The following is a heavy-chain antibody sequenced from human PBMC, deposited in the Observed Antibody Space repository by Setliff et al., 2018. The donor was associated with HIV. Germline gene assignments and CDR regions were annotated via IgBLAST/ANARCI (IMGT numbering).Heavy chain of an antibody. V-gene: IGHV4-38-2*01. J-gene: IGHJ4*02. D-gene: IGHD3-22*01. CDR3: ARLRITMIMMLNYFDY. Sequence: GSLRLSCAASGFTFSDCSMNWVRQAPGKGLEWIGTIYYSGSTYYNPSLKSRVTTSVDTPKNQFSLKLNSVTAADTAVYFCARLRITMIMMLNYFDYWGQGTLVTVSS. CDR1: GFTFSDCS. CDR2: IYYSGST.